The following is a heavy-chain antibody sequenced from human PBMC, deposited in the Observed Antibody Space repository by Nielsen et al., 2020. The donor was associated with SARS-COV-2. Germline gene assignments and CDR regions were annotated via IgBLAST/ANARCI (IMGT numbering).Heavy chain of an antibody. CDR3: ARTYYDFWCGYPPGY. CDR2: ISGSGGST. CDR1: GFTFSSYA. V-gene: IGHV3-23*01. D-gene: IGHD3-3*01. J-gene: IGHJ4*02. Sequence: GESLKISCAASGFTFSSYAMSWVRQAPGKGLEWVSAISGSGGSTYYADSVKGRFTISRDNSKNTLYLQMNSLRAEDTAVYYCARTYYDFWCGYPPGYWGQGTLVTVSS.